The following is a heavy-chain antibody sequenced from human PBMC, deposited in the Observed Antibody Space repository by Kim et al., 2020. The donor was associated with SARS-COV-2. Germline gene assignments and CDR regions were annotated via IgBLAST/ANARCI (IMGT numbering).Heavy chain of an antibody. D-gene: IGHD6-13*01. Sequence: GGSLRLSCVASGFTFNNYAMSWVRQAPGQGLEWVSTINGNDGDTYYADSVKGRFTISRDNSKNTLSLQMNILRAEDTAIYYCASRSPIASAGTGWGQGTLVTVSS. J-gene: IGHJ4*02. V-gene: IGHV3-23*01. CDR2: INGNDGDT. CDR1: GFTFNNYA. CDR3: ASRSPIASAGTG.